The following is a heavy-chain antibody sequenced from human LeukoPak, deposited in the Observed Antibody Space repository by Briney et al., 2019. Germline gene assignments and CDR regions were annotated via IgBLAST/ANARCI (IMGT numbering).Heavy chain of an antibody. CDR2: IMPLFGTA. D-gene: IGHD4-17*01. CDR3: ARDFHGDYGSGWFDP. CDR1: GGTFNNSA. J-gene: IGHJ5*02. V-gene: IGHV1-69*05. Sequence: SVKVSCKTSGGTFNNSAISWVRQAPGQGLEWLGGIMPLFGTAGYAQKFQGRVTITKDESTRTVYLELTSLTSDDTAVYYCARDFHGDYGSGWFDPWGQGTLVSVSS.